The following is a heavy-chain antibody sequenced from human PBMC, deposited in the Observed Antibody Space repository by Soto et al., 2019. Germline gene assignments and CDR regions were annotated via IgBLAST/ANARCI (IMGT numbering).Heavy chain of an antibody. V-gene: IGHV3-48*03. CDR2: ISSSGSTI. J-gene: IGHJ4*02. CDR3: ASPRPTYDTPLDY. Sequence: PGGSLRLSCAASGFTFSSYEMNWVRQAPGKGLEWVSYISSSGSTIYYADSVKGRFTISRDNAKNSLYLQMNSLRAEDTAVYYCASPRPTYDTPLDYWGQGTLVTVSS. D-gene: IGHD3-22*01. CDR1: GFTFSSYE.